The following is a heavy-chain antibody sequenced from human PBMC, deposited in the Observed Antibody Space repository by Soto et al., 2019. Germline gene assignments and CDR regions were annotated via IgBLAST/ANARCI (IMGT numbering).Heavy chain of an antibody. CDR3: ARRYGYYFDY. J-gene: IGHJ4*02. CDR1: GGSFSGYY. Sequence: PETLSLTCAVYGGSFSGYYWSWIRQPPGKGLEWIGEINHSGSTNYNPSLKSRVTISVDTSKNQLSLKLSSVTAADTAVYYCARRYGYYFDYWGQGTLVTVSS. D-gene: IGHD3-9*01. V-gene: IGHV4-34*01. CDR2: INHSGST.